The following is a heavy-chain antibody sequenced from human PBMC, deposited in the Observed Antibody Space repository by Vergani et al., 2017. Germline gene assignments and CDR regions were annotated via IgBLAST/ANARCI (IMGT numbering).Heavy chain of an antibody. J-gene: IGHJ4*02. CDR2: IYYSGST. CDR1: GGSISSYY. Sequence: QVQLQESGPGLVKPSETLSLTCTVSGGSISSYYWSWIRQPPGKGLEWIGYIYYSGSTNYNPSLKSRVTLSVDTSKNQFSLKLSSVTAADTAVYYCARESGRFLEWPKAIWYFDYWGQGTLVTVSS. D-gene: IGHD3-3*01. CDR3: ARESGRFLEWPKAIWYFDY. V-gene: IGHV4-59*01.